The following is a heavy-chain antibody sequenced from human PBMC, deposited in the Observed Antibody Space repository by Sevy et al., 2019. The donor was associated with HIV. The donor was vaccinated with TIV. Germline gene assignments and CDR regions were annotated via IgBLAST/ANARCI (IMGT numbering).Heavy chain of an antibody. CDR1: GGTFSSYA. V-gene: IGHV1-69*13. Sequence: ASVKVSCKASGGTFSSYAISWVRQAPGQGLEWMGGIIPIFGTANYAQKFQGSVTITADESTSTAYMELSSLRSEDTAVYYCARDRDSSGSVAFDYWGQGTLVTVSS. CDR3: ARDRDSSGSVAFDY. CDR2: IIPIFGTA. D-gene: IGHD3-22*01. J-gene: IGHJ4*02.